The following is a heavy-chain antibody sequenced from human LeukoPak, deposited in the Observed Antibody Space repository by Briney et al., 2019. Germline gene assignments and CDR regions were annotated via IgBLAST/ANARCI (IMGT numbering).Heavy chain of an antibody. CDR1: GYTFTSYA. Sequence: GASVKVSCKASGYTFTSYAMHWVRQAPGQGLEWMGRIIPILGIANYAQKFQGRVTITADKSTSTAYMELSSLRSEDTAVYYCARIGSYYDIDYWGQGTLVTVSS. J-gene: IGHJ4*02. V-gene: IGHV1-69*04. CDR3: ARIGSYYDIDY. D-gene: IGHD1-26*01. CDR2: IIPILGIA.